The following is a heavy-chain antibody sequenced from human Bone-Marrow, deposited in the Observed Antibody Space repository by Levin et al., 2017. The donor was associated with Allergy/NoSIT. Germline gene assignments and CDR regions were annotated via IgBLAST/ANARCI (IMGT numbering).Heavy chain of an antibody. D-gene: IGHD3-16*01. CDR3: ARGGRWLDY. Sequence: ASVKVSCKASGYDFNDFYIHWVRQAPGQGLEWMGWIIPHSGDTNYAQKFHGRVTMTRDTSISTAYMDLSRLSSDDTAVFYCARGGRWLDYWGQGTLVAVSS. V-gene: IGHV1-2*02. CDR1: GYDFNDFY. J-gene: IGHJ4*02. CDR2: IIPHSGDT.